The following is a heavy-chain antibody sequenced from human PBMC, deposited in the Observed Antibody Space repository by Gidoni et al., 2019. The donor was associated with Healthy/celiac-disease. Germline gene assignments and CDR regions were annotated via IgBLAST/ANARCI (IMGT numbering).Heavy chain of an antibody. CDR3: AKASNHYYDSDSPGFDY. CDR1: GFTFSSSA. V-gene: IGHV3-23*01. Sequence: EVQLLESGGGLVQPGGSLRLSCAASGFTFSSSAMSWVRQAPGKGLEWVSAISGSGGSTYYADSVKGRFTISRDNSKNTLYLQMNSLRAEDTAVYYCAKASNHYYDSDSPGFDYWGQGTLVTVSS. CDR2: ISGSGGST. J-gene: IGHJ4*02. D-gene: IGHD3-22*01.